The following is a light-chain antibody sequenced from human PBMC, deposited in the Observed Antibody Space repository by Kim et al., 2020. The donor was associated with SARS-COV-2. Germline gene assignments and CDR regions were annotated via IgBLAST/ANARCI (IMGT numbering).Light chain of an antibody. CDR1: ESVATN. CDR3: QQYNRWPT. V-gene: IGKV3-15*01. Sequence: SVSPGERTPLSCRASESVATNLAVYQAKPGQPPRLLIYFAVTRATGVPARFSGSGSGTDFTLTISSLQSEDFSVYYCQQYNRWPTFGGGTKVDIK. CDR2: FAV. J-gene: IGKJ4*01.